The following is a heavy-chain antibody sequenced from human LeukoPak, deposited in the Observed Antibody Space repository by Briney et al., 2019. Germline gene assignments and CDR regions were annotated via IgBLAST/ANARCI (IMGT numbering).Heavy chain of an antibody. CDR3: ARAYNYGSFWFDP. D-gene: IGHD3-16*01. CDR2: ISTSRST. Sequence: PSETLSLTCTVSGGSISSYYCSWIRQPAGKGLEWFGRISTSRSTNYNPSLKSRVTMSVDTSKKQFSLKLNSVTAANTAVYYCARAYNYGSFWFDPWGQGTLVTVSS. CDR1: GGSISSYY. V-gene: IGHV4-4*07. J-gene: IGHJ5*02.